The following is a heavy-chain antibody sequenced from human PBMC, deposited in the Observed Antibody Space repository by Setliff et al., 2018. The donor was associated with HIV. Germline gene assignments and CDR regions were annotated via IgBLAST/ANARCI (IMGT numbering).Heavy chain of an antibody. D-gene: IGHD2-2*01. CDR3: ARRGYCSSTTCYYDY. J-gene: IGHJ4*02. V-gene: IGHV3-64*02. CDR1: GTSMTSYY. Sequence: PSETLSLTCTVSGTSMTSYYWTWIRQAPGKGLEYVSAISSNGGSTYYADSVKGRFTISRDNSKNTLYLQMGSLRAEDMAVYYCARRGYCSSTTCYYDYWGQGTLVTVSS. CDR2: ISSNGGST.